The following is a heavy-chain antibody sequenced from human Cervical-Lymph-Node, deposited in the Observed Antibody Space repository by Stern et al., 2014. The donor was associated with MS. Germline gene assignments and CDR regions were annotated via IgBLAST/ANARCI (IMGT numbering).Heavy chain of an antibody. Sequence: QVQLVQSGAEVKKPGSSVKVSCKASGGTFNSYVISWVRQAPGQGLEWMGGFVTLFSTTHYAQKLQGGVTMTADESRSTTYMELTSLRSDDTAVYYCARGGIGSSRLYYHFYGMDVWGQGTTVTVSS. CDR3: ARGGIGSSRLYYHFYGMDV. J-gene: IGHJ6*02. CDR1: GGTFNSYV. CDR2: FVTLFSTT. D-gene: IGHD6-6*01. V-gene: IGHV1-69*01.